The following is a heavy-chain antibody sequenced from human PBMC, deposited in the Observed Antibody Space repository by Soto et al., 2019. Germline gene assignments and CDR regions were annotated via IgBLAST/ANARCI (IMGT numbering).Heavy chain of an antibody. CDR1: GFTFSSYA. V-gene: IGHV3-23*01. CDR2: ISGSGGST. CDR3: AKDHGGNSEKYNWFDP. J-gene: IGHJ5*02. D-gene: IGHD2-21*02. Sequence: GGSLRLSCAASGFTFSSYAMSWVRQAPGKGLEWVSAISGSGGSTYYADSVKGRFTISRDNSKNTLYLQMNSLRAEDTAVYYCAKDHGGNSEKYNWFDPWGQGTLVTVSS.